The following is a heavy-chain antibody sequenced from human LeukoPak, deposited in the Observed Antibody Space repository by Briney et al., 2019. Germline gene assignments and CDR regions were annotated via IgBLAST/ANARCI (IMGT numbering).Heavy chain of an antibody. Sequence: QPGGSLRLSCAASGFTFSSYGMHWVRQAPGRGLEWVAVISYDGSNKYYADSVKGRFTISRDNSKNTLYLQMNSLRAEDTAVYYCAKDQHYDFWSGYYSGFDYWGQGTLVTVSS. V-gene: IGHV3-30*18. CDR2: ISYDGSNK. CDR3: AKDQHYDFWSGYYSGFDY. J-gene: IGHJ4*02. D-gene: IGHD3-3*01. CDR1: GFTFSSYG.